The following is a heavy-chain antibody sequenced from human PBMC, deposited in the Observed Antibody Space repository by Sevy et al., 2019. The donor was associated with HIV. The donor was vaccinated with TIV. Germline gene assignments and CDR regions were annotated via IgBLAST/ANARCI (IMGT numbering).Heavy chain of an antibody. D-gene: IGHD2-15*01. CDR2: KSYDGSDK. CDR3: ARGPGVVAVAALNWFDP. J-gene: IGHJ5*02. V-gene: IGHV3-30*04. CDR1: GLTFSSYA. Sequence: GGSLRLSCAASGLTFSSYAMHWVRQAPGKGLEWVAAKSYDGSDKYFADSVKGRFTISRDNSKNTLFLQMNSLRTEDTAVYYCARGPGVVAVAALNWFDPWGQGTLVTVSS.